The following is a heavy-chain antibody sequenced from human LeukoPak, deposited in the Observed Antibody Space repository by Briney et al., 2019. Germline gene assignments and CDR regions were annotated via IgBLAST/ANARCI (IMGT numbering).Heavy chain of an antibody. D-gene: IGHD1-20*01. CDR1: GGSFSGYY. J-gene: IGHJ4*02. CDR2: INHSGST. Sequence: PSETPSLTCAVYGGSFSGYYWSWIRQPPGKGLEWIGEINHSGSTNYNPSLKSRVTISRDTSNDQFSLKLSSVTAADTAMYYCAGDTSPGITGTYWGQGTLVTVSS. CDR3: AGDTSPGITGTY. V-gene: IGHV4-34*01.